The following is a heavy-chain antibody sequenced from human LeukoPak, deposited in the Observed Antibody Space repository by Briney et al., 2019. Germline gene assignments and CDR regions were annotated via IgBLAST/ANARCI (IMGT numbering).Heavy chain of an antibody. CDR2: IYYSGST. J-gene: IGHJ5*02. V-gene: IGHV4-59*01. Sequence: SETLSFTCTVSGDSISSYYWSWIRQPPGKGLEWIGYIYYSGSTNYNPSLKSRVTISVDTSKNQFSLKLSSVTAADTAVYYCARGIWNYDFWSGNTKYNWFYPWGQGTLVTVSS. CDR3: ARGIWNYDFWSGNTKYNWFYP. D-gene: IGHD3-3*01. CDR1: GDSISSYY.